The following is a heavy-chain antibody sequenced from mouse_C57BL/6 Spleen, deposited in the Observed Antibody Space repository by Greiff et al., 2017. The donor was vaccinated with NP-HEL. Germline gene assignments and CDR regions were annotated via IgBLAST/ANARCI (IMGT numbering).Heavy chain of an antibody. J-gene: IGHJ3*01. V-gene: IGHV1-52*01. CDR1: GYTFTSYW. D-gene: IGHD2-5*01. CDR2: IDPSDSET. Sequence: QVQLQQPGAELVRPGSSVKLSCKASGYTFTSYWMHWVKQRPIQGLEWIGNIDPSDSETHYNQKFKDKATLTVDKSSSTAYMQLSSLTSEDSAFYYCARGDYSNYEFAYWGQGTLVTVSA. CDR3: ARGDYSNYEFAY.